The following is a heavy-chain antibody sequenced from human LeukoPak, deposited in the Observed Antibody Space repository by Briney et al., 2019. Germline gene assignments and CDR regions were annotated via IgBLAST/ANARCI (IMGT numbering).Heavy chain of an antibody. Sequence: GGSLRLSCAASGFSFSSYSMNWVRQAPGKGLEWVSFIRGSSSYIYNADSVKGRFTIPRDNAKNSLYLDMNSLRAEDTAVYHCANLLVGVPDYWGQGTLVTVSS. D-gene: IGHD1-26*01. CDR1: GFSFSSYS. CDR2: IRGSSSYI. V-gene: IGHV3-21*06. J-gene: IGHJ4*02. CDR3: ANLLVGVPDY.